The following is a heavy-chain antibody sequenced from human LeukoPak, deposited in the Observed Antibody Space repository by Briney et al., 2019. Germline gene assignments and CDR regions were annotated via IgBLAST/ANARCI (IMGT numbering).Heavy chain of an antibody. CDR1: GYSISSGYY. Sequence: PSETLSLTCNVSGYSISSGYYWGWIRQPPGKGLEWIGSIYHSGSAYYNPSLKSRVTISVDTSKNQFSLKLSSVTAADTAVYYCAREYGSGSYHTRWGQGTLVTVSS. CDR2: IYHSGSA. D-gene: IGHD3-10*01. V-gene: IGHV4-38-2*02. CDR3: AREYGSGSYHTR. J-gene: IGHJ4*02.